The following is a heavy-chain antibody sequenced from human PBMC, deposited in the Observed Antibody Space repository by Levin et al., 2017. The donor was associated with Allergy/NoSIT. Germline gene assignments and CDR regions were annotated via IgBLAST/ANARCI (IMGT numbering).Heavy chain of an antibody. Sequence: MPGGSLRLSCAASGFKFSDFSINWVRQAPGKGLEWVSTINSQNSMSYADSVKGRFTVSRDNAENSVYLQMNSLRAEDTAIYYCARDYRHLCPGGYWGQGTLVTVSS. CDR1: GFKFSDFS. CDR2: INSQNSM. V-gene: IGHV3-21*06. CDR3: ARDYRHLCPGGY. J-gene: IGHJ4*02. D-gene: IGHD3-10*02.